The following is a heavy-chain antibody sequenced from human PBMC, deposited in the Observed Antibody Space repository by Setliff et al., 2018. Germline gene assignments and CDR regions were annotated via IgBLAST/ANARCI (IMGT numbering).Heavy chain of an antibody. J-gene: IGHJ4*02. CDR3: ARSYYYDSSGYYTHPDC. V-gene: IGHV1-24*01. D-gene: IGHD3-22*01. Sequence: ASVKVSCKVSGYTLTELSRHWVRQAPGKGLEWMGGFDPEDGETIYAQKFQGRVTMTEDTSTDTAYMELSSLRSEDTAVYYCARSYYYDSSGYYTHPDCWGQGTLVTVSS. CDR1: GYTLTELS. CDR2: FDPEDGET.